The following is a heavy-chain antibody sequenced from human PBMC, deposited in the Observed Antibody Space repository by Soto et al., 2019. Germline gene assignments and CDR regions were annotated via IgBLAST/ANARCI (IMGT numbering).Heavy chain of an antibody. Sequence: ASVTVSCKVSVDTLTELSMHWVRQAPGKGLEWMGGFDPEDGETIYAQKFQGRVTMTEDTSTDTAYMELSSLRSEDTAVYYCATVSLKEAHYDFWSGYWFDPWGQGTLVTVSS. CDR2: FDPEDGET. V-gene: IGHV1-24*01. CDR3: ATVSLKEAHYDFWSGYWFDP. CDR1: VDTLTELS. D-gene: IGHD3-3*01. J-gene: IGHJ5*02.